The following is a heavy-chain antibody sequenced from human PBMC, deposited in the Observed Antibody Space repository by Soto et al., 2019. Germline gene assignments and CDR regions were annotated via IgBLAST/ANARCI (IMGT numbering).Heavy chain of an antibody. Sequence: GGSLRLSCAASGFTLSTFAMHWVRQAPGKGLEWVVVISFDGRIKHYADSVKGRFTISRDNPKSTLSLLMDSLRPEDTAVYYCARGESSGYYDYWGQGTQVTVSS. V-gene: IGHV3-30*04. D-gene: IGHD3-22*01. CDR3: ARGESSGYYDY. CDR1: GFTLSTFA. CDR2: ISFDGRIK. J-gene: IGHJ4*02.